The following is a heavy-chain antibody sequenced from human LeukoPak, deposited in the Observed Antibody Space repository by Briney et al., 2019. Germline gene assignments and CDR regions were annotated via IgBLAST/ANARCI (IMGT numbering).Heavy chain of an antibody. Sequence: QPGGSLRLSCAASGFTFSDYAMSWVRQAPGKGLEWVSGISASAGSTDYADSVKGRLTISRDNSKNTLYLQMNSLRAEDTAVYYCARPYGGSYAFDIWGQGTMVTVSS. J-gene: IGHJ3*02. V-gene: IGHV3-23*01. D-gene: IGHD4/OR15-4a*01. CDR3: ARPYGGSYAFDI. CDR1: GFTFSDYA. CDR2: ISASAGST.